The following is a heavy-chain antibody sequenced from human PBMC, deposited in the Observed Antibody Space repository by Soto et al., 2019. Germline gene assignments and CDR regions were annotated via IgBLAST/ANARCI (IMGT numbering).Heavy chain of an antibody. CDR1: GDTFSSYA. D-gene: IGHD2-2*01. CDR2: IIPIFGTA. Sequence: QVQLVQSGAEVKKPGSSVKVSCKASGDTFSSYAISWVRQAPGQGLEWMGGIIPIFGTANYAQKFQGRATITADESTSTAYMDLRSLRSEDTAVYYCARGVVPAANEEYYFDYWGQGTLVTVSS. CDR3: ARGVVPAANEEYYFDY. V-gene: IGHV1-69*01. J-gene: IGHJ4*02.